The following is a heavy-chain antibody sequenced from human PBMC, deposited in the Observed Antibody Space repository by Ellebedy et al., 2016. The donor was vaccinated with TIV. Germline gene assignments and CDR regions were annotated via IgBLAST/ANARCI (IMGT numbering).Heavy chain of an antibody. V-gene: IGHV3-15*07. J-gene: IGHJ4*02. CDR2: TKSKSDGGTT. CDR1: GFAFSNAW. CDR3: TKDLGY. Sequence: GESLKISCAASGFAFSNAWMNWVRQAPGKGLEWVGRTKSKSDGGTTDYAAPVNGRFTISRDDSKNTVYLQMNSLKTEDTAVYYCTKDLGYWGQGTLVSVSS.